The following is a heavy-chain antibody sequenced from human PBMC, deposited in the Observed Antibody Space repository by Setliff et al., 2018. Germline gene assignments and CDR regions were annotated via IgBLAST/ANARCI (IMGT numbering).Heavy chain of an antibody. CDR2: INGDGSIT. D-gene: IGHD3-22*01. CDR1: GFIFSDYY. CDR3: ARLALTGYDSSGYYYALEYYYYMDV. Sequence: GGSLRLSCAASGFIFSDYYMTWVRPAPGKGLVWVSRINGDGSITSYADSVRGRFTISRDNANQSLYLQMNSLRAEDTAVYYCARLALTGYDSSGYYYALEYYYYMDVWGKGTTVTVS. V-gene: IGHV3-74*01. J-gene: IGHJ6*03.